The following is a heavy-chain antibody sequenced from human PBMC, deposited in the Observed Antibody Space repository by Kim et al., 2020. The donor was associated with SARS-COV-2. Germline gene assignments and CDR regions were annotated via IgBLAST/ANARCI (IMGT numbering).Heavy chain of an antibody. CDR1: GFTFSSYG. J-gene: IGHJ4*01. CDR3: AKPLSQWLGINYFDY. D-gene: IGHD6-19*01. Sequence: GGSLRLSCAASGFTFSSYGMHWVRQAPGKGLEWVAVISYDGSNKYYADSVKGRFTISRDNSKNTLYLQMNSLRAEDTAVYYCAKPLSQWLGINYFDYWG. V-gene: IGHV3-30*18. CDR2: ISYDGSNK.